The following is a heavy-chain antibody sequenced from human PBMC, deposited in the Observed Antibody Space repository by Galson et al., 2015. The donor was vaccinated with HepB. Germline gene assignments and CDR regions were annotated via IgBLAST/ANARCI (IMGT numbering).Heavy chain of an antibody. J-gene: IGHJ2*01. CDR2: VYRGGGR. D-gene: IGHD4-23*01. CDR3: ARSNKGLGSGHYGGGCFDL. Sequence: SLRLSCAASGFTVSGNYMTWVRQAPGQGLEWVSVVYRGGGRYYADFVQGRFTISRDDSKNTPYLQLNSLRVEDTAVYYCARSNKGLGSGHYGGGCFDLWGRGTLVTVSS. CDR1: GFTVSGNY. V-gene: IGHV3-66*01.